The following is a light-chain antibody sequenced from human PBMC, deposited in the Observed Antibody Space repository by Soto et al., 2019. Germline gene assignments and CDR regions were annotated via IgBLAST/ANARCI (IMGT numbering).Light chain of an antibody. Sequence: QSALTQPASMSGSPGQSITISCTGTSSDVGDYDSVSWYQHHPGRAPKLMIYDVSNRPSGLSNRFSGSKSGNTASLTISGLQAEDEADYYCSSYTSNITVPFGGGTKLTVL. J-gene: IGLJ2*01. V-gene: IGLV2-14*03. CDR2: DVS. CDR3: SSYTSNITVP. CDR1: SSDVGDYDS.